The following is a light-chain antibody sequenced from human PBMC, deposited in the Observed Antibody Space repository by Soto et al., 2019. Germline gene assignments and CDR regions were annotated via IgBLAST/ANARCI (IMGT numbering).Light chain of an antibody. CDR3: QQYGSSSWM. J-gene: IGKJ1*01. Sequence: EIVMTQSPATLSVSPGERATVPCRASQSISSSYLAWYQQRPGQAPRLLIYGASSRATGIPDRFSGSGSGTEFTLTISRLEPEDFAVYYCQQYGSSSWMFGQGTKVDIK. CDR2: GAS. V-gene: IGKV3-20*01. CDR1: QSISSSY.